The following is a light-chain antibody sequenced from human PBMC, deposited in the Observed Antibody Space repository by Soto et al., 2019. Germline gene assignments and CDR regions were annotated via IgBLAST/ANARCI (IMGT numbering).Light chain of an antibody. Sequence: EIVLTQSPATLSVSPGETATPSCLASQSVSSSLAWDQQTPGQAPRLLIYGASTRATGIPARFSGSGSGTEFTLTISSLQSEDFAVYYCQQYKNWPWTFGQGTKVDIK. CDR2: GAS. CDR3: QQYKNWPWT. J-gene: IGKJ1*01. V-gene: IGKV3-15*01. CDR1: QSVSSS.